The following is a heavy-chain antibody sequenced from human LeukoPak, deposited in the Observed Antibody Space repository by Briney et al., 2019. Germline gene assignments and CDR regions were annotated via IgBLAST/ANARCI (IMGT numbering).Heavy chain of an antibody. J-gene: IGHJ5*02. CDR1: GGPFSGFF. Sequence: SETLSLTCANYGGPFSGFFWSWIRQPPGKGLEWIGEINDGGRTNYNPSFQSRVTISIDTSKNQFSLKLTSVTAADTAVYYCAQASSYTEAIRYNPSWFGPWGQGTLVTVSS. CDR3: AQASSYTEAIRYNPSWFGP. V-gene: IGHV4-34*01. CDR2: INDGGRT. D-gene: IGHD3-10*01.